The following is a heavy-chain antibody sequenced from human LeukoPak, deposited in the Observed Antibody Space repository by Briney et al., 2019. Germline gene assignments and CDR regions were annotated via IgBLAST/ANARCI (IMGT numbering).Heavy chain of an antibody. CDR1: GYTFTSYG. D-gene: IGHD2-2*01. J-gene: IGHJ5*02. V-gene: IGHV1-18*01. CDR2: SSAYNGNT. CDR3: ARDHLERYCSSTSCYGWFDP. Sequence: GASVKVSCRASGYTFTSYGISWVRQAPGQGLEWMGWSSAYNGNTNYAQKRQGRVTMTTDTSTSTAYMELRSLRSDDTAVYYCARDHLERYCSSTSCYGWFDPWGQGTLVTVSS.